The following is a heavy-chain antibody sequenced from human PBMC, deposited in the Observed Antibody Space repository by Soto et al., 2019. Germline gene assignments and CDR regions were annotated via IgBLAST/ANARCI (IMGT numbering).Heavy chain of an antibody. CDR3: ARGEGVHAVTRKYGMDV. Sequence: QVQLVQSGAEVKKPGSSVKVSCKASGGTFSSYAISWVRQAPGQGLEWMGGIIPIFGTANYAQKFQGRVTMTADESTSTAYLELSSLRSEDTAVYYCARGEGVHAVTRKYGMDVWGQGTTVTVSS. V-gene: IGHV1-69*01. CDR2: IIPIFGTA. J-gene: IGHJ6*02. D-gene: IGHD3-16*01. CDR1: GGTFSSYA.